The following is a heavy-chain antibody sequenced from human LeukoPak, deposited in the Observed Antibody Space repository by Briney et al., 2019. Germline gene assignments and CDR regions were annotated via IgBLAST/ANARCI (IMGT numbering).Heavy chain of an antibody. Sequence: SETLSLTCTVPGGSISSGDYYWSWIRQPPGKGLEWIGYIYYSGSSYYNPSLKSRVTISLDTSKNQFSLKLSSVTAADTAVYYCARGAVYMDVWGKGTTVTVSS. J-gene: IGHJ6*04. CDR3: ARGAVYMDV. CDR2: IYYSGSS. D-gene: IGHD5/OR15-5a*01. V-gene: IGHV4-30-4*01. CDR1: GGSISSGDYY.